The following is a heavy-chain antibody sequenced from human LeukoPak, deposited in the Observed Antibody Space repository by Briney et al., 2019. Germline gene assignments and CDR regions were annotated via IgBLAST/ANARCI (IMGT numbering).Heavy chain of an antibody. D-gene: IGHD5-12*01. CDR1: GGSISSYY. Sequence: SETLSLTCTVSGGSISSYYWSWIQQPPGKGLEWIGYIYYSGSTSYNPSLKSRVTISVDTSMNQFSLKLLSVTAADTAVYYCAREDSGYDYSPFHYWGQGILVTVSS. V-gene: IGHV4-59*01. CDR2: IYYSGST. J-gene: IGHJ4*02. CDR3: AREDSGYDYSPFHY.